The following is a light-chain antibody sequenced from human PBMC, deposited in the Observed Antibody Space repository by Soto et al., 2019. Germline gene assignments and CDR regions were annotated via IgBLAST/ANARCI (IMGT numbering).Light chain of an antibody. J-gene: IGKJ2*01. Sequence: DIQMTQSPSSLSASVGDRVTITCRASQSISSYLNWYQQKPGKAPKLLIYGASSLQSGVPSRFSGSGSGTEFTLTISSLQPEDFATYFCQQSFSTPPYTVGQGTKLEIK. CDR2: GAS. CDR1: QSISSY. V-gene: IGKV1-39*01. CDR3: QQSFSTPPYT.